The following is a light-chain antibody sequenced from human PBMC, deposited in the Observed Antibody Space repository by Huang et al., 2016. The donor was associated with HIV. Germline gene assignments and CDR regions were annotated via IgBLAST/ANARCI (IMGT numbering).Light chain of an antibody. CDR2: GAS. CDR1: QNIGDN. V-gene: IGKV3-15*01. J-gene: IGKJ3*01. Sequence: EIEMTQSPATLSVSPGESATLSCRASQNIGDNLTWYQHKPDQAPRLLIDGASTRATGIPPRFSGSGSGTEFTLTISGLESEDFAVYYCQQFNNWPPRFTFGPGTTVDVK. CDR3: QQFNNWPPRFT.